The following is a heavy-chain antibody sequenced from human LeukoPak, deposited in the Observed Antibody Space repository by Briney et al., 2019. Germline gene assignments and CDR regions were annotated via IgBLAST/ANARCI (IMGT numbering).Heavy chain of an antibody. CDR3: ARGDVDTAMVNDY. CDR2: IYTSGST. CDR1: GGSISSGTYY. D-gene: IGHD5-18*01. J-gene: IGHJ4*02. V-gene: IGHV4-61*02. Sequence: SETLSLTCTVSGGSISSGTYYWSWIRQPAGKGLEWIGRIYTSGSTNYNPSLKSRVTISVDTSKNQFSLKLSSVTAADTAVYYCARGDVDTAMVNDYWGQGTLVTVSS.